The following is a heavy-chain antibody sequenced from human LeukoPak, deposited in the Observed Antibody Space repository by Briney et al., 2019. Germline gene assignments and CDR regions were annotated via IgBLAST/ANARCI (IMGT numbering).Heavy chain of an antibody. J-gene: IGHJ1*01. CDR2: ISSSSSTI. CDR3: ARAAPYSSSFKYFQH. Sequence: GGSLRLSCAASGFTFSSYSMNWVRQAPGKGLEWVSYISSSSSTIYYADSVKGRFTISRDNAKNSLYLQMNSLGDEDTAVYYCARAAPYSSSFKYFQHWGQGTLVTVSS. D-gene: IGHD6-13*01. CDR1: GFTFSSYS. V-gene: IGHV3-48*02.